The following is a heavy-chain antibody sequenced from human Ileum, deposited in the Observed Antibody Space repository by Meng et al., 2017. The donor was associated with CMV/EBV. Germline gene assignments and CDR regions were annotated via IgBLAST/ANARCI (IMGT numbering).Heavy chain of an antibody. J-gene: IGHJ5*02. D-gene: IGHD1-1*01. CDR3: ARARATTPGMNWFDP. V-gene: IGHV3-48*03. CDR1: GFNFRGFE. Sequence: GESLKISCKAPGFNFRGFEMNWVRQVPGKGLEWLSYINGESKSIIHADSVKGRFTISRDNAKNSLYLQMSSLRDEDTAIYYCARARATTPGMNWFDPWGQGTLVTVSS. CDR2: INGESKSI.